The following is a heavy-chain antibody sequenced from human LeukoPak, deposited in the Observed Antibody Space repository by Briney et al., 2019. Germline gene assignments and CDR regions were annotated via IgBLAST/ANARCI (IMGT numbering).Heavy chain of an antibody. CDR3: ARAASLSYYYGMDV. D-gene: IGHD2-21*01. J-gene: IGHJ6*02. Sequence: SETLSLTCTISGGSISSYYWSWIRQPAGKGLEWIGRIYTSGSTNYNPSLKGRVTMSVDTSKNQFSLKLSSVTAADTAVYYCARAASLSYYYGMDVWGQGTTVTVSS. V-gene: IGHV4-4*07. CDR2: IYTSGST. CDR1: GGSISSYY.